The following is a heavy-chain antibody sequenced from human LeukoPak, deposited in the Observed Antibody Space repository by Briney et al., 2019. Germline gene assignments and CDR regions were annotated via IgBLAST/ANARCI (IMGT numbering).Heavy chain of an antibody. CDR3: ARSNPNRNALDL. V-gene: IGHV3-21*01. Sequence: GGSLRLSCAASGYTFSDYSVNWVRQVPGKGLEWVSSISSSGTYIYYADSVKGRFTISRDNAKNSLFLQMNSLRAEDTAVYYCARSNPNRNALDLWGQGTMVTISS. CDR1: GYTFSDYS. J-gene: IGHJ3*01. CDR2: ISSSGTYI. D-gene: IGHD1-14*01.